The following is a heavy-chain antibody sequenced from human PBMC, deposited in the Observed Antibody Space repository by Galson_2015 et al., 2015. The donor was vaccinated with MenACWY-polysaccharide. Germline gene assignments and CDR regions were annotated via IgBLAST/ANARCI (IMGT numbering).Heavy chain of an antibody. CDR3: ARGGKYYYDRSGYLNWFDP. J-gene: IGHJ5*02. CDR1: GYSFSSYD. D-gene: IGHD3-22*01. Sequence: SVKVSCKASGYSFSSYDINWVRQTTGQGLEWMGWMNPNSGNTGYAQKFQGRDTMTRNTSIRIAYMELSSLRSEDTAVYYCARGGKYYYDRSGYLNWFDPWGQGTLVTVSS. CDR2: MNPNSGNT. V-gene: IGHV1-8*01.